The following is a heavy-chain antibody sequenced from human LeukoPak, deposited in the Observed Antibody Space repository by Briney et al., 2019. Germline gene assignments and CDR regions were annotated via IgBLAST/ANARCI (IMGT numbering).Heavy chain of an antibody. V-gene: IGHV3-7*01. CDR2: IKEDESAK. CDR1: GFIFTDHW. Sequence: TGGSLRLSCVASGFIFTDHWMSWVRQAPGKGLDWVANIKEDESAKFYADSVRGRFTISRDNAKNSVYLEMNNLRVEDTAVCYCARAVDVADYWGRGTLVTVSS. D-gene: IGHD3-16*01. J-gene: IGHJ4*02. CDR3: ARAVDVADY.